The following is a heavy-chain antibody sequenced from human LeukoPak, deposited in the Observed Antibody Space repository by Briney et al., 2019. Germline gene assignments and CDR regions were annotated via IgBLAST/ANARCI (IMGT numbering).Heavy chain of an antibody. CDR1: GGSINNYY. D-gene: IGHD6-19*01. V-gene: IGHV4-59*01. Sequence: SETLSLTCTVSGGSINNYYWSWIRQPPGKGLEWIGYIYASGSANYHPSLKSRVTISLDTSENHVSLRLTSVTAEDTAVYYCAREAPGGSGWTYFDYWGQGSLVTVSS. CDR3: AREAPGGSGWTYFDY. J-gene: IGHJ4*02. CDR2: IYASGSA.